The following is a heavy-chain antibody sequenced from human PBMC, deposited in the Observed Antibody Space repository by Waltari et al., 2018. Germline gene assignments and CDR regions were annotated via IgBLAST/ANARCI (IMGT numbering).Heavy chain of an antibody. V-gene: IGHV3-7*01. CDR1: GFTFSTYW. J-gene: IGHJ3*02. Sequence: EVQLVESGGGLVQPGGSLRLSCAASGFTFSTYWMTWVRQAPGKGLGWGAKIRRDGSQIHYVDAVEGRFTISRDNAKNSLYLQMNSLRVEDTAVYYCARDVNPTYGSGWFGDAFDIWGQGTMVTVSS. D-gene: IGHD6-19*01. CDR2: IRRDGSQI. CDR3: ARDVNPTYGSGWFGDAFDI.